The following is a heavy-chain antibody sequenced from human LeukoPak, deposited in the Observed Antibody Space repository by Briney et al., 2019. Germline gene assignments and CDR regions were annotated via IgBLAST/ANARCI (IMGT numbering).Heavy chain of an antibody. D-gene: IGHD3-9*01. CDR1: GFPFSGHV. CDR2: INHNGEAI. V-gene: IGHV3-48*02. CDR3: ARDYDWAFDF. J-gene: IGHJ4*02. Sequence: GGSLRLSCAASGFPFSGHVLSWVRQAPGKGLEWIAYINHNGEAIYYPDFVKGRFIISRDNAKNSLFLQMNDLRDEDTAVYYCARDYDWAFDFWGQGTRVTVSS.